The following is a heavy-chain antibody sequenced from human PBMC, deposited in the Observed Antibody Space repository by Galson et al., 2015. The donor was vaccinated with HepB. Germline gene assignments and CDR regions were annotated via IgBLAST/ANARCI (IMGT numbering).Heavy chain of an antibody. D-gene: IGHD3-10*01. CDR1: GYSLTELS. J-gene: IGHJ4*02. Sequence: SVKVSCKVSGYSLTELSMHWVRQAPGKGLEWMGGFDAEDSKTIYAQKFQGRLTMTEDTSTDTAYMDLSSLRSEDTAVYYCATDLYGSGSYFDFDYRGQGTLVTVSS. CDR3: ATDLYGSGSYFDFDY. CDR2: FDAEDSKT. V-gene: IGHV1-24*01.